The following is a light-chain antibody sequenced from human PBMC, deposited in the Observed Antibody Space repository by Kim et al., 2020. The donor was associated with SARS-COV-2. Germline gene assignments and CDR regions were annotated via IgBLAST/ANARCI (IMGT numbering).Light chain of an antibody. J-gene: IGKJ2*01. CDR2: DVS. CDR3: HQYGNSPYT. CDR1: QTAF. Sequence: TLSQAPGDRATHSCRGTQTAFLAWYQQTPGQAPRVLIYDVSKRATGTPDRFSGSRSGTHFTLTISGLEADDSAVYFCHQYGNSPYTFGQGTKLEI. V-gene: IGKV3-20*01.